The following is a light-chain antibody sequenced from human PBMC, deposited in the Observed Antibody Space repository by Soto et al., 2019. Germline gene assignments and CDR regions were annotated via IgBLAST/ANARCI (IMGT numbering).Light chain of an antibody. CDR3: AGWDEGLSVSWV. CDR2: SNN. CDR1: SSNIGSNY. V-gene: IGLV1-47*02. Sequence: QAVLTQPPSASGTPGQRVTISCSGSSSNIGSNYVYWYQQLPGTDPKLLIYSNNQRPSGVPDRCSGSTSGTSASLAISGLRSEEEDDYYCAGWDEGLSVSWVFGGGTKLTVL. J-gene: IGLJ3*02.